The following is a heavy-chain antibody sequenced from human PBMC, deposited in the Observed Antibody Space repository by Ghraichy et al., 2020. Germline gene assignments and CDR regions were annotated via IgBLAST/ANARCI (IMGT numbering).Heavy chain of an antibody. CDR1: GFTFSSYW. J-gene: IGHJ3*02. D-gene: IGHD3-3*01. CDR2: IKQDGSEK. V-gene: IGHV3-7*01. CDR3: ARRIFGVVITGVDDAFDI. Sequence: ETLSLTCAASGFTFSSYWMSWVRQAPGKGLEWVANIKQDGSEKYYVDSVKGRFTISRDNAKNSLYLQMNSLRAEDTAVYYCARRIFGVVITGVDDAFDIWGQGTMVTVSS.